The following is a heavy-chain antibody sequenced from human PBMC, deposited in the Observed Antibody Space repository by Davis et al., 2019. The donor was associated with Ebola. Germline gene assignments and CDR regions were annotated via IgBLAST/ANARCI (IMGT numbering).Heavy chain of an antibody. Sequence: GSLRLSCAASGFTFSSYSMNWVRQPPGKGLEWIGEINHSGSTNSNPSLKSRVTMSVDTSKNQFSLKLSSVTAADTAVYYCASPSGYLKYWGQGTLVTVSS. CDR2: INHSGST. D-gene: IGHD3-22*01. J-gene: IGHJ4*02. V-gene: IGHV4-34*01. CDR3: ASPSGYLKY. CDR1: GFTFSSYS.